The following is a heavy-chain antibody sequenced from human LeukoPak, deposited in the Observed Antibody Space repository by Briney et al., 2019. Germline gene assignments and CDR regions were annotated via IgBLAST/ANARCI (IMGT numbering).Heavy chain of an antibody. CDR1: GFTFSSYG. D-gene: IGHD2-8*01. Sequence: GGSLRLSCAASGFTFSSYGMHWVRQAPGKGLEWVAVISYDGSNKYYADSVEGRFTISRDNSKNTLYLQMNSLRAEDTAVYYCAKDNGGVKGETTYYYYGMDVWGKGTTVTVSS. V-gene: IGHV3-30*18. J-gene: IGHJ6*04. CDR3: AKDNGGVKGETTYYYYGMDV. CDR2: ISYDGSNK.